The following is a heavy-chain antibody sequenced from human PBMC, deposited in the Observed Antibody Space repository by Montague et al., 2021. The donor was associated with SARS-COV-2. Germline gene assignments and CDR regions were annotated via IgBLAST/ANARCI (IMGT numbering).Heavy chain of an antibody. CDR2: INYGGRT. CDR1: GGSFSDYH. J-gene: IGHJ4*02. D-gene: IGHD1-1*01. V-gene: IGHV4-34*01. CDR3: ARGAPGY. Sequence: SETLSLTCAVYGGSFSDYHWTWIRQSPGGGLEWIGQINYGGRTKYNPSLKSRVTISIETSKNQFSLQLTSVTAADTAVYYCARGAPGYWGQGTLVTVSS.